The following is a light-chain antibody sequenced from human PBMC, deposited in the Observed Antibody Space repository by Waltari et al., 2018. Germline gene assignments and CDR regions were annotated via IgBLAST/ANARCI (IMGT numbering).Light chain of an antibody. CDR1: QTVRTTY. V-gene: IGKV3-20*01. CDR2: GAS. Sequence: EIVLTQSPCTLSLSPGERATLSCSASQTVRTTYLAWYQQKPGQSPTLLIYGASSRATGIPNRFSGSGSGTDFSLTISSLEPEDFAVYYCQQYDISPLTFCGGTKVEIK. CDR3: QQYDISPLT. J-gene: IGKJ4*01.